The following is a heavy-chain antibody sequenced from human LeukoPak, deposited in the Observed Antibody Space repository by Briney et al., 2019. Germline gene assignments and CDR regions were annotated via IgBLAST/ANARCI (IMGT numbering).Heavy chain of an antibody. CDR1: GGTFSSYA. V-gene: IGHV1-69*13. CDR3: ARLGPFYDSSSYGDYNWFDP. Sequence: SVKVSCKASGGTFSSYAISRVRQAPGQGLEWMGGIIPIFGTANYAQKFQGRVTITADESTSTAYMELSSLRSEDTAVYYCARLGPFYDSSSYGDYNWFDPWGQGTLVTVSS. CDR2: IIPIFGTA. J-gene: IGHJ5*02. D-gene: IGHD3-22*01.